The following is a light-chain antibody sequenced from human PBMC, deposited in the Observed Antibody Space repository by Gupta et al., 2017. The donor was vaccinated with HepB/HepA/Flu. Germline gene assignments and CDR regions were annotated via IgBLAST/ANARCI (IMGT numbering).Light chain of an antibody. CDR3: GEWDSGHRGV. J-gene: IGLJ2*01. CDR2: RNN. V-gene: IGLV1-47*01. Sequence: HSVLTQPPSASGTPGQRVTISCSGSSSDIGSKYVYWYKQLQATAPKLFSDRNNQRPSGVPGGGSGSESGASVSISRVGDGSEDESYSECGEWDSGHRGVFGRGTKLTVL. CDR1: SSDIGSKY.